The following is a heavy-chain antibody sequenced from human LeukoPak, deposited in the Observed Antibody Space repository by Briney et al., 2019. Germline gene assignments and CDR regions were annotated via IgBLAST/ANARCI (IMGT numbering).Heavy chain of an antibody. Sequence: SETLSLTCTVSGGSISSYYWSWIRQPPGKGLEWIGEINHSGSTNYNPSLKSRVTISVDTSKNQFSLKLSSVTAADTAVYYCARDKGEYYDSSGYLDYWGQGTLVTVSP. J-gene: IGHJ4*02. D-gene: IGHD3-22*01. CDR1: GGSISSYY. V-gene: IGHV4-34*01. CDR3: ARDKGEYYDSSGYLDY. CDR2: INHSGST.